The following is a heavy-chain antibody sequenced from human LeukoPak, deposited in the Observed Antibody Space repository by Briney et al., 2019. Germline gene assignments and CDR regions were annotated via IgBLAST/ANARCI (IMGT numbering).Heavy chain of an antibody. Sequence: GASVKVSCKASGYTFTGYYMHWVRQAPGQGLEWMGWINPNSGGTNYAQKFQGRVTMTRDTSISTAYMELSRLRSDDTAVYYCARETMVRGATPFDYWGQGTLVTVSS. CDR1: GYTFTGYY. CDR3: ARETMVRGATPFDY. V-gene: IGHV1-2*02. D-gene: IGHD3-10*01. CDR2: INPNSGGT. J-gene: IGHJ4*02.